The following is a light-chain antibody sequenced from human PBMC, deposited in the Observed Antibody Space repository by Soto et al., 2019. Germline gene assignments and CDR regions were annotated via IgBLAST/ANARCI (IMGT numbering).Light chain of an antibody. Sequence: QSVLTQPPSASGTPGQRVTISCSGSSSNIGRNYVYWYQQVPGTAPKLLIYRNNQRPSGVPDRFSGSKSGTSASLAISGLRSEDEADYYCAAWDHSLSGNYVFGTGTQLTVL. CDR3: AAWDHSLSGNYV. J-gene: IGLJ1*01. CDR1: SSNIGRNY. CDR2: RNN. V-gene: IGLV1-47*01.